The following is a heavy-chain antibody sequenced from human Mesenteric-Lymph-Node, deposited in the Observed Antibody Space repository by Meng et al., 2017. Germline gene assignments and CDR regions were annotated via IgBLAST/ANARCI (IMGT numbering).Heavy chain of an antibody. CDR3: AKDKIRGGLYYFDY. V-gene: IGHV3-23*01. CDR1: GFTFSSYA. Sequence: GESLKISCAASGFTFSSYAMSWVRQAPGKGLEWVSAISGSGGSTYYADSVKGRFTISRDNSKNTLYLQMNSLRAEDTAVYYCAKDKIRGGLYYFDYWGQGTLVTVSS. J-gene: IGHJ4*02. CDR2: ISGSGGST. D-gene: IGHD3-10*01.